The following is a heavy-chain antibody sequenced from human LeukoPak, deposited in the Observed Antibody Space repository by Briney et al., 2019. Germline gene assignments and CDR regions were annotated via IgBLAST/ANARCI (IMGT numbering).Heavy chain of an antibody. D-gene: IGHD6-13*01. J-gene: IGHJ4*02. CDR2: IHQSGST. Sequence: SETLSLTCTVSGGSISSYYWSWIRQPPGEGLEWIGYIHQSGSTDYNPSLKSRVTISVDTSKNQLSLDLTSATAADTAVYYCAREYSSFDYWGQGILVTVPS. CDR3: AREYSSFDY. V-gene: IGHV4-59*01. CDR1: GGSISSYY.